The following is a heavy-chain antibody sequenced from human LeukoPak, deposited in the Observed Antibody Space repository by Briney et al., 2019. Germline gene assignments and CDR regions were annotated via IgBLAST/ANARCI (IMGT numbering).Heavy chain of an antibody. CDR3: AKGQERESRLDS. CDR1: GFTFSSYA. J-gene: IGHJ4*02. Sequence: PGGSLRLSCAASGFTFSSYAMSWVRQAPGKGLEWVSGISNSGGSTYYADSVKGRFTISRDNSKNTLYLQMNSLRAEDTALYYCAKGQERESRLDSWGQGTLVTVSS. CDR2: ISNSGGST. D-gene: IGHD1-1*01. V-gene: IGHV3-23*01.